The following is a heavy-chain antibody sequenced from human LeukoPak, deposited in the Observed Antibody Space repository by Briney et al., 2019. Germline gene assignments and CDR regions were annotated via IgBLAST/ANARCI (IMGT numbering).Heavy chain of an antibody. D-gene: IGHD6-19*01. CDR2: ISGSGGST. J-gene: IGHJ4*02. V-gene: IGHV3-23*01. CDR1: GFTFSSYA. CDR3: AKDLRISSGWYGGVVDY. Sequence: GGSLRLSCAASGFTFSSYAMSWVRQAPGKGLEWVSAISGSGGSTYYADSVKGRFTISRDNSKNTLYLQMNSLRAEDTAVYYCAKDLRISSGWYGGVVDYWGQGTLVTVSS.